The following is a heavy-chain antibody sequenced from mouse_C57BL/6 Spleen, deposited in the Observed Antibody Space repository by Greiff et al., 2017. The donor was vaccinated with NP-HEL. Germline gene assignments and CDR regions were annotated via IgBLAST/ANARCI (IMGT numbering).Heavy chain of an antibody. CDR2: ICYDGSN. Sequence: EVQLVESGPGPVKPSQSLSLTCSVTGYSITSGYYWNWIRQFPGNKLEWMGYICYDGSNNYNPSLKNRISITRDTSKNQFFLKLNSVTTEDTATYYCARDYYGSCYFDYWGQGTTLTVSS. V-gene: IGHV3-6*01. CDR1: GYSITSGYY. J-gene: IGHJ2*01. CDR3: ARDYYGSCYFDY. D-gene: IGHD1-1*01.